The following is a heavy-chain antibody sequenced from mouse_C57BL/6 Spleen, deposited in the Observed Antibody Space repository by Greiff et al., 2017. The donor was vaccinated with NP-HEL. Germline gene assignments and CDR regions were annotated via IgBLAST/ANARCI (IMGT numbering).Heavy chain of an antibody. CDR3: ARTFITTVVDFDY. CDR1: GYTFTSYW. V-gene: IGHV1-72*01. J-gene: IGHJ2*01. Sequence: QVQLQQPGAELVKPGASVKLSCKASGYTFTSYWMHWVKQRPGRGLEWIGRIDPTSGGTKYNEKFKSKVTLTVDKPSSTAYMQLSSLTSEDSAVYYCARTFITTVVDFDYWGQGTTLTVSS. CDR2: IDPTSGGT. D-gene: IGHD1-1*01.